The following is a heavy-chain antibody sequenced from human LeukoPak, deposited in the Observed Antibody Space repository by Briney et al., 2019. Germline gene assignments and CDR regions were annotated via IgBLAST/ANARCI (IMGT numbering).Heavy chain of an antibody. D-gene: IGHD1-7*01. V-gene: IGHV1-69*05. CDR2: IIPIFGTA. CDR1: GGTFSSFA. CDR3: ARDNYAGANWFDP. Sequence: SVKVSCKASGGTFSSFAISWVRQAPGQGLEWMGGIIPIFGTANYAQKFQGRVTITTDESTSTAYMELSSLRSEDTAVYYCARDNYAGANWFDPWGQGTLVTVSS. J-gene: IGHJ5*02.